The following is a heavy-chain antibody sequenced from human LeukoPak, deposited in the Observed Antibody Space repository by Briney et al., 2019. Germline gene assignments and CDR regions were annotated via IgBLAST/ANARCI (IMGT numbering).Heavy chain of an antibody. CDR3: ARQTGSGLFILP. J-gene: IGHJ4*02. V-gene: IGHV3-30*02. CDR2: IRYDGSNK. D-gene: IGHD3/OR15-3a*01. CDR1: GFTFSSYS. Sequence: GGSLRLSCAASGFTFSSYSMNWVRQAPGKGLEWVAFIRYDGSNKYYADSVKGRFTISRDNSKNTLYLQMNSLRAEDTAGYYCARQTGSGLFILPGGQGTLVTVSS.